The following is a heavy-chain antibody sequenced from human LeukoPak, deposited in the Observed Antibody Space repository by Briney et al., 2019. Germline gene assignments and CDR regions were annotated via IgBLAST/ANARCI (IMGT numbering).Heavy chain of an antibody. V-gene: IGHV4-39*01. CDR3: ARVVCSSSSCEKRGAFDI. J-gene: IGHJ3*02. Sequence: PSETLSLTCTVSGGSISTPTYYWGWIRQPPGKGLEWIGGISYSGTTYYNPSLKSRVTISVDTSKNQFSLKLTSVTAADTAVYYCARVVCSSSSCEKRGAFDIWGQGTVVTVSS. CDR1: GGSISTPTYY. CDR2: ISYSGTT. D-gene: IGHD2-2*01.